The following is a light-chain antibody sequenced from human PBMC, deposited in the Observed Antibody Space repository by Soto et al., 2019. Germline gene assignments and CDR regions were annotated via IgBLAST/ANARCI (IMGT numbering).Light chain of an antibody. Sequence: EIVLTQSPATLSLSPGERATLSCRASQSVSSYLAWYQQRPGQAPRLLIYDASNRATGIPARFSGSGSGTDFTLTINSLEPEDFAVYYCQQRSNWPSITFGPGTRLEIK. CDR3: QQRSNWPSIT. CDR2: DAS. V-gene: IGKV3-11*01. CDR1: QSVSSY. J-gene: IGKJ5*01.